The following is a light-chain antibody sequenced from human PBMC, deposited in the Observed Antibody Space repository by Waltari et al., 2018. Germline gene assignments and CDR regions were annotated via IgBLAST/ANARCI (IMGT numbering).Light chain of an antibody. CDR2: ITH. Sequence: QSVLTQPPSASGTSGQRVTISCSGSNSNIGNNYLNWYQQLPGTAPKLLIRITHQRPAGVPDRFSASKSGTSASLAISGLQSEDEADYYCATWDDSLNGVVFGGGTKLTVL. CDR3: ATWDDSLNGVV. J-gene: IGLJ2*01. V-gene: IGLV1-44*01. CDR1: NSNIGNNY.